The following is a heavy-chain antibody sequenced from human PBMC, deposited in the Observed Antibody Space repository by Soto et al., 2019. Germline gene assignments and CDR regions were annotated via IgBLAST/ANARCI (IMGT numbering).Heavy chain of an antibody. D-gene: IGHD6-6*01. Sequence: EVQLAESGGGLAQRGGSLRLSCAASGFTLSGYAMDWVRQAPGKGLEYVSGISSNGVGTYYANSVQGRFTISRDNSKNTVYLQMGSLRPEDMAVSYCARRARPDFYYMDVWGKGTTVTVSS. CDR3: ARRARPDFYYMDV. CDR2: ISSNGVGT. CDR1: GFTLSGYA. J-gene: IGHJ6*03. V-gene: IGHV3-64*01.